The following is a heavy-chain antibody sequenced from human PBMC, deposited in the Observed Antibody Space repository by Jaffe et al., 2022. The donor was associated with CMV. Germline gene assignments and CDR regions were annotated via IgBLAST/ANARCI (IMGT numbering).Heavy chain of an antibody. J-gene: IGHJ6*03. Sequence: EVQLVESGGGLVQPGRSLRLSCTASGFTFGDYAMSWVRQAPGKGLEWVGFIRSKAYGGTTEYAASVKGRFTISRDDSKSIAYLQMNSLKTEDTAVYYCTGNLVPISFNYYYYYYMDVWGKGTTVTVSS. D-gene: IGHD1-7*01. CDR1: GFTFGDYA. V-gene: IGHV3-49*04. CDR3: TGNLVPISFNYYYYYYMDV. CDR2: IRSKAYGGTT.